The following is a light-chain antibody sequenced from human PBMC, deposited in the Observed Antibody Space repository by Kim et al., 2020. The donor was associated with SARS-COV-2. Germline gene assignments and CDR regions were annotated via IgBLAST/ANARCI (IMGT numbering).Light chain of an antibody. CDR1: QGINNY. CDR3: QKYDSAPWT. V-gene: IGKV1-27*01. Sequence: SASGGARITITCRASQGINNYLAWYQQKPGKPPKLLIYAASALQSGVPSRFSGSGSGTDFTLTVTSLQPEDVATYYCQKYDSAPWTFGLGTKLEI. J-gene: IGKJ1*01. CDR2: AAS.